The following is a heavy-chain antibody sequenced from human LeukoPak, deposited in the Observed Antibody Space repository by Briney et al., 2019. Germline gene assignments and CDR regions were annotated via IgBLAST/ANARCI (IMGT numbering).Heavy chain of an antibody. Sequence: PSETLYLTCTVSGGSISSGSYYWSWIRQPAGKGLEWIGRIYTSGSTNYNPSLKSRVTISVDTSKNQFSLKLSSVTAADTAVYYCARVERGSSPSYYYYYMDVWGKGTTVTVYS. D-gene: IGHD6-6*01. CDR2: IYTSGST. V-gene: IGHV4-61*02. CDR3: ARVERGSSPSYYYYYMDV. CDR1: GGSISSGSYY. J-gene: IGHJ6*03.